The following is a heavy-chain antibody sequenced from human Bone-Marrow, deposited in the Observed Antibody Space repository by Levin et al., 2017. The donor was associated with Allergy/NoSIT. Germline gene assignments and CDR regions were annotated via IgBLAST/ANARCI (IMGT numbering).Heavy chain of an antibody. CDR2: INWNSGTI. Sequence: GGSLRLSCVASGFIFDDYAMHWVRQAPGRGLEWVSGINWNSGTIGYAASVKGRFTVSRDNAKNSLYLQMNSLRAEDTALYFCVKDVRKPGVYQYGLDVWGQGATVTVSS. D-gene: IGHD3-16*02. CDR3: VKDVRKPGVYQYGLDV. CDR1: GFIFDDYA. J-gene: IGHJ6*02. V-gene: IGHV3-9*01.